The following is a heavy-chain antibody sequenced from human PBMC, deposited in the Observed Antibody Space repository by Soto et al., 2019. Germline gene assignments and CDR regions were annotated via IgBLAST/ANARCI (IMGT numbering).Heavy chain of an antibody. CDR3: ARAYLTGTTPPYNWFDR. CDR2: MNPNSFNT. CDR1: GYTFTRYD. D-gene: IGHD1-7*01. Sequence: ASLKVSCKASGYTFTRYDINWVRQAPGQGLEWVGWMNPNSFNTGYAQKFQGRVTMTRDTSISTAYMELSSLRSDDTAVYYCARAYLTGTTPPYNWFDRWGQGTLVTVSS. J-gene: IGHJ5*02. V-gene: IGHV1-8*01.